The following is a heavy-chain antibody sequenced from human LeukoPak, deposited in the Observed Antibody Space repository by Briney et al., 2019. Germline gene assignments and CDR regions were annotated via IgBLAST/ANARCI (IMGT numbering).Heavy chain of an antibody. V-gene: IGHV3-23*01. CDR2: ISGSGGST. CDR1: GFTFSSYT. Sequence: GGSLRLSCAASGFTFSSYTMSWVRQAPGKGLEWVSAISGSGGSTYYADSVKGRFTISRDNSKTTLYLQMNSLRAEDTAVYYCAKIPGDIVVVVAAVPYYFDYWGQGTLVTVSS. D-gene: IGHD2-15*01. J-gene: IGHJ4*02. CDR3: AKIPGDIVVVVAAVPYYFDY.